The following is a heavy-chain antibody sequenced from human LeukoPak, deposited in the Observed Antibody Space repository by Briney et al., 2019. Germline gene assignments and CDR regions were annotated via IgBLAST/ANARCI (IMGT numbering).Heavy chain of an antibody. CDR1: GFTFSSYW. CDR3: ARADSSSWEAFDI. J-gene: IGHJ3*02. V-gene: IGHV3-7*04. CDR2: IKKDGSEK. D-gene: IGHD6-13*01. Sequence: HPGGSLRLSCTASGFTFSSYWMSWVRQAPGKGLEWVANIKKDGSEKYYVDSVKGRFTISRDNAKTSLYLQMNSLRAEDTAVYYCARADSSSWEAFDIWGQGTMVTVSS.